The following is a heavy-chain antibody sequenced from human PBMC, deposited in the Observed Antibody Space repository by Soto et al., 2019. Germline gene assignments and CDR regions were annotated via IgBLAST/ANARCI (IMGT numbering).Heavy chain of an antibody. CDR2: IIPIFGTA. V-gene: IGHV1-69*01. Sequence: QVQLVQSGAEVKKPGSSVKVSCKASGGTFSSYAISWVRQAPGQGLEWMGGIIPIFGTANYAQKCQGRVTITADESTSTAYMELSSLRSEDTAVYYCASVLGYCSGGSCYSFDYWGQGTLVTVSS. J-gene: IGHJ4*02. CDR3: ASVLGYCSGGSCYSFDY. CDR1: GGTFSSYA. D-gene: IGHD2-15*01.